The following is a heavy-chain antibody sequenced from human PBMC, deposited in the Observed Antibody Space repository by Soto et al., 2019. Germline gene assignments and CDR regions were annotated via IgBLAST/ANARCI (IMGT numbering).Heavy chain of an antibody. CDR1: GFTFRSYA. D-gene: IGHD5-18*01. Sequence: QVPLVESGGGVVQPGRSLRLSCAASGFTFRSYAMHWVRQAPGKGLEWVAVISYDENNRYYTDSVKGRFTISRDNSKNTLYLQVNSLRAEDTAVYYCARAMDTAMASKDNWFDPWGQGTLVTVSS. V-gene: IGHV3-30-3*01. CDR3: ARAMDTAMASKDNWFDP. J-gene: IGHJ5*02. CDR2: ISYDENNR.